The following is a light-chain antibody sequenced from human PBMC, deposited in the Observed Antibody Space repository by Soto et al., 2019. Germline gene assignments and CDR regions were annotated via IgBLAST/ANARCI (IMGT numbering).Light chain of an antibody. CDR3: CSYAGNYTYV. Sequence: QSALTQPRSVSGSPGQSVTISCTGTSSDVGGYNYVSWYQQNPGKAPKLMIHDVTKRPSGVPDHFSGSKSGNTASLTISGLQAEDEADYYCCSYAGNYTYVFGTGTKVTVL. CDR2: DVT. J-gene: IGLJ1*01. CDR1: SSDVGGYNY. V-gene: IGLV2-11*01.